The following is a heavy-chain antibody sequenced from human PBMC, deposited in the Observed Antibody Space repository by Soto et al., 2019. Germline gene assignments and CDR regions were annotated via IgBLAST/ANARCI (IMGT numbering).Heavy chain of an antibody. CDR2: IKQDGSEK. J-gene: IGHJ4*02. V-gene: IGHV3-7*01. Sequence: EVQLVEAGGGLVQPGGSLRLSCAASGFTFSSYWMSWVRQAPGKGLEWVANIKQDGSEKYYVDSVKGRFTISRDNAKNSLDLQMSSLRAEDTAVYYCARDWGSALYDSGGYWGQGTLVTVSS. CDR3: ARDWGSALYDSGGY. D-gene: IGHD3-3*01. CDR1: GFTFSSYW.